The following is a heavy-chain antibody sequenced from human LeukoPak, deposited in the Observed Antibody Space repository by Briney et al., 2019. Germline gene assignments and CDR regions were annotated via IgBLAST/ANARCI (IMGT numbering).Heavy chain of an antibody. V-gene: IGHV4-38-2*02. Sequence: SETLSLTCTVSDYSISSGFYWGWIRQSPGKGLEWIGIIYHNGATFYNPSLRSRVSISLDTSKNQFSLRLSSVTAADTAVYYCGRSYHDDAWAAFDIWGQGTVVTVSS. CDR2: IYHNGAT. D-gene: IGHD3-16*01. CDR1: DYSISSGFY. J-gene: IGHJ3*02. CDR3: GRSYHDDAWAAFDI.